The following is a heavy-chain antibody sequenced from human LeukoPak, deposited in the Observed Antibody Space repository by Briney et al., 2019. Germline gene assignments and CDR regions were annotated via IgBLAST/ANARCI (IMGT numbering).Heavy chain of an antibody. CDR2: IYPGDSDT. V-gene: IGHV5-51*01. CDR1: GYIFTTYW. D-gene: IGHD6-19*01. J-gene: IGHJ5*02. CDR3: ARRGYSSGWYWFDP. Sequence: GESLKISCKGSGYIFTTYWIAWVRQMPGKGLEWMGIIYPGDSDTRYSPSFQGQVTISADKSISTAYLQWSSLEASDTAMYYYARRGYSSGWYWFDPWGQGTLVTVSS.